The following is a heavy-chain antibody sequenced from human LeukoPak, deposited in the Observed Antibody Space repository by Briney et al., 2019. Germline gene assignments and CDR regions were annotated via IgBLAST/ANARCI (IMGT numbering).Heavy chain of an antibody. CDR3: AGYSSGWYAWLSDRPVKNWFDP. Sequence: SETLSLTCAVYGGSFSGYYWSWIRQPPGKGLEWIGEINHSGSTNYNPSLKSRVTISVDTSKNQFSLKLSSVTAADTAVYYCAGYSSGWYAWLSDRPVKNWFDPWGQGTLVTVSS. D-gene: IGHD6-19*01. J-gene: IGHJ5*02. CDR1: GGSFSGYY. V-gene: IGHV4-34*03. CDR2: INHSGST.